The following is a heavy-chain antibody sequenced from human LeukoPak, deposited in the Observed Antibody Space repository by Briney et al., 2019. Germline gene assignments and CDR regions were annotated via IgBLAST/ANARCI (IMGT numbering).Heavy chain of an antibody. Sequence: GGSLRLSCAASGFTFSDYGLNWVRQAPGKGLEWVSSISSNSAYIYYVDSLRGRFTVSRDNAKSSLFLQMNSLRVEDTAVYYCARAHCSGRGCYQRYDGFDIWGQGTVVTVSS. CDR3: ARAHCSGRGCYQRYDGFDI. CDR2: ISSNSAYI. J-gene: IGHJ3*02. CDR1: GFTFSDYG. V-gene: IGHV3-21*01. D-gene: IGHD2-15*01.